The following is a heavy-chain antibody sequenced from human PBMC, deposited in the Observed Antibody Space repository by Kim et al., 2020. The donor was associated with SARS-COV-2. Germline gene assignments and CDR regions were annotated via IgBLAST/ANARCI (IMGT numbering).Heavy chain of an antibody. CDR1: GFTFSSYS. J-gene: IGHJ4*02. CDR3: ARDGVPYSSSDGIFDY. CDR2: ISSSSSYI. Sequence: GGSLRLSCAASGFTFSSYSMNWVRQAPGKGLEWVSSISSSSSYIYYADSVKGRFTISRDNAKNSLYLQMNSLRAEDTAVYYCARDGVPYSSSDGIFDYWGQGTLVTVSS. D-gene: IGHD6-6*01. V-gene: IGHV3-21*01.